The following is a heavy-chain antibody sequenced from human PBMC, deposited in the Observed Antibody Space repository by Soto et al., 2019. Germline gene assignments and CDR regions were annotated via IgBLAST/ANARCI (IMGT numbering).Heavy chain of an antibody. CDR3: AKDLVLYSSGTFDY. Sequence: QVQLVESGGGVVQPGRSLRLSCAASGFTFSSYGMHWVRQAPGKGLEWVAVISYDGSNKYYADSVKGRFTISRDNSKNTLYLQMNSLRAEDTAVYYCAKDLVLYSSGTFDYRGQGTLVTVSS. D-gene: IGHD6-25*01. CDR2: ISYDGSNK. V-gene: IGHV3-30*18. J-gene: IGHJ4*02. CDR1: GFTFSSYG.